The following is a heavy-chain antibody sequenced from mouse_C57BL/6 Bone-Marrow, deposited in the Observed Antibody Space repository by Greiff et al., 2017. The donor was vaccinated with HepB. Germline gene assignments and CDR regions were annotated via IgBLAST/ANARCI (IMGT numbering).Heavy chain of an antibody. D-gene: IGHD2-10*01. CDR1: GYTFTSYW. CDR3: ARGPYYGLFAY. CDR2: IDPSDSYT. V-gene: IGHV1-50*01. Sequence: QVQLKQSGAELVKPGASVKLSCKASGYTFTSYWMQWVKQRPGQGLEWIGEIDPSDSYTNYNQKFKGKATLTVDTSSSTAYMQLSSLTSEDSAVYYCARGPYYGLFAYWGQGTLVTVSA. J-gene: IGHJ3*01.